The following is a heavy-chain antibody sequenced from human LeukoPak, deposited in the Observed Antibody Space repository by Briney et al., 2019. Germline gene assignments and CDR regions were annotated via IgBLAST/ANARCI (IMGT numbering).Heavy chain of an antibody. Sequence: PGGSLRLSCAASGFTFSSYGMHWVRQAPGKGLEWVAVISYDGSNKYYADSVKGRFTISRDNSKNTLYLQMNSLRAEDTAVYYCAKDAGSMVQSNWGQGTLVIVSS. CDR3: AKDAGSMVQSN. D-gene: IGHD3-10*01. J-gene: IGHJ4*02. CDR2: ISYDGSNK. CDR1: GFTFSSYG. V-gene: IGHV3-30*18.